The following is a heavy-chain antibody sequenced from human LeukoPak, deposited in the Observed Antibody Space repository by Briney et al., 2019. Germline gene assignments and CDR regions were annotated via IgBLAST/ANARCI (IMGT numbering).Heavy chain of an antibody. V-gene: IGHV4-34*01. CDR2: INHSGST. D-gene: IGHD3-22*01. CDR1: GGAFSGYY. Sequence: SETLSLTCAVYGGAFSGYYCSMIRQPPGKGLEWIGEINHSGSTNYNSSLKSRVTISVDTSKNQFSLKLSSVTAADTAVYYCARLAGSGYYTKSYYYYYGMDVWGQGTTITVSS. J-gene: IGHJ6*02. CDR3: ARLAGSGYYTKSYYYYYGMDV.